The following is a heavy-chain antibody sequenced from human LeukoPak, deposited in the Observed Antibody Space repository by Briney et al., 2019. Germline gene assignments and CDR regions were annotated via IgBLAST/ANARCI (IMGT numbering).Heavy chain of an antibody. CDR1: GYTFTGYY. CDR2: INPNSGGT. Sequence: GASVKVSCKASGYTFTGYYMHWVRQAPGQGLEWMGWINPNSGGTNYAQKFQGWVTMTRDTSISTAYMELSRLRSDDTAVYYCARDRGGAYSSSWGTEFDYWGQGTLVTVSS. J-gene: IGHJ4*02. D-gene: IGHD6-13*01. V-gene: IGHV1-2*04. CDR3: ARDRGGAYSSSWGTEFDY.